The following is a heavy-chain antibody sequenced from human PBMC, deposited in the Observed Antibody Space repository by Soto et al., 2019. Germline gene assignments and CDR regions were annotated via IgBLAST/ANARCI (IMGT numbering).Heavy chain of an antibody. CDR2: INAGNGNT. J-gene: IGHJ5*02. D-gene: IGHD2-2*01. V-gene: IGHV1-3*01. CDR3: AREPFHIVVVPAAMSTRFDP. CDR1: GYTFTSYA. Sequence: QVQLVQSGAEVKKPGASVKVSCKASGYTFTSYAMHWVRQAPGQRLEWMGWINAGNGNTKYSQKFQGRVTITRNTSASTAYMELSSLRSEDTAVYYWAREPFHIVVVPAAMSTRFDPWGQGTLVTVSS.